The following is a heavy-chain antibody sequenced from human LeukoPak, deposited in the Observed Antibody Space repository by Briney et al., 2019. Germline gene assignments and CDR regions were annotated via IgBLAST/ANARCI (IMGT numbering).Heavy chain of an antibody. CDR1: GFTFSGSA. CDR2: IRSKANSYAT. J-gene: IGHJ4*02. D-gene: IGHD3-22*01. Sequence: GGSLRLSCAASGFTFSGSAMHWVGQASGKRLERVGRIRSKANSYATAYAASVKGRFTISRDDSKNTAYLQMNSLKTEDTAVYYCTRHPDYYDKWGFDYWGQGTLVTVSS. V-gene: IGHV3-73*01. CDR3: TRHPDYYDKWGFDY.